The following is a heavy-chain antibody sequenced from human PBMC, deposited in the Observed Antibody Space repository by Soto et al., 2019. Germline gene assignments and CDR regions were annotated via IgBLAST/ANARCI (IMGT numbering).Heavy chain of an antibody. CDR2: ISYDGSNK. CDR3: AKDLIVGATFPSGLDY. CDR1: GFTFSSYG. J-gene: IGHJ4*02. Sequence: AGGSLRLSCAASGFTFSSYGMHWVRQAPGKGLEWVAVISYDGSNKYYADSVKGRFTISRDNSKNTLYLQMNSLRAEDTAVYYCAKDLIVGATFPSGLDYWGQGTLVTVSS. D-gene: IGHD1-26*01. V-gene: IGHV3-30*18.